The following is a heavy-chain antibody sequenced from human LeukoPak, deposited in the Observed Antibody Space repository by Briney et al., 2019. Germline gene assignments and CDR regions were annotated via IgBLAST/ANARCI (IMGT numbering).Heavy chain of an antibody. CDR1: PGYGFTSHW. Sequence: GGSLRLSCVTSPGYGFTSHWMNWVRQAPGKGLEWVSYISSSGSTIYYADSVKGRFTISRDNAKNSLYLQMNSLRAEDTAVYYCARGRVRGFDYWGQGTLVTVSS. CDR3: ARGRVRGFDY. J-gene: IGHJ4*02. D-gene: IGHD3-10*01. V-gene: IGHV3-48*04. CDR2: ISSSGSTI.